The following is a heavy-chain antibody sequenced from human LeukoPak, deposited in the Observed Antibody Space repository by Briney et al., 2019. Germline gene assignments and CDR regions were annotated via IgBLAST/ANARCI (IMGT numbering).Heavy chain of an antibody. D-gene: IGHD6-6*01. Sequence: SETLSLTCTVSGGSISSSSYYWGWIRRPPGKGLEWIGSIYYSGSTYYNPSLKSRVTISVDTSKNQFSLKLSSVTAADTAVYYCARFLAAKSYSFDYWGQGTLVTVSS. CDR3: ARFLAAKSYSFDY. CDR2: IYYSGST. V-gene: IGHV4-39*01. CDR1: GGSISSSSYY. J-gene: IGHJ4*02.